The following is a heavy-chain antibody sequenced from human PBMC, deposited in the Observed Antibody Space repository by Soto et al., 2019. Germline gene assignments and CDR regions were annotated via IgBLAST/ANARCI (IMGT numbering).Heavy chain of an antibody. J-gene: IGHJ6*02. CDR1: GFTFSNYA. CDR2: ISAAGGSP. Sequence: EVQLLESGGGLVQPGGSLRLSCAASGFTFSNYAMNWVRQAPGKGLEWVSAISAAGGSPYYADSVKGRFTISRDNSKNRLYLQMNGLRAEDTAVYYCAKDTRGMDVWGQGTTVTVSS. V-gene: IGHV3-23*01. CDR3: AKDTRGMDV. D-gene: IGHD3-3*01.